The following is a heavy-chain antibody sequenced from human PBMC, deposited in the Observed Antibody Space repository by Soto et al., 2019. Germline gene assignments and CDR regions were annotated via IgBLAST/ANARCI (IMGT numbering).Heavy chain of an antibody. J-gene: IGHJ4*02. D-gene: IGHD6-19*01. CDR3: AKGRSAPVTGSSGFDH. V-gene: IGHV3-23*01. Sequence: EVQLLVSGGDLGQPGGSLRLSCAASGFTYSSYAMNWVRQAPGKGLEWVSGSSGGGDITEYADSVKGRFTVSRDNSKNTLSLQMNSLRVDDTAVYYCAKGRSAPVTGSSGFDHWGQGGLVTVSS. CDR1: GFTYSSYA. CDR2: SSGGGDIT.